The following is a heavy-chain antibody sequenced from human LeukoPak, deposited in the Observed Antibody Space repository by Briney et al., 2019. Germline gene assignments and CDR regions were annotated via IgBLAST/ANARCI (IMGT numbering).Heavy chain of an antibody. D-gene: IGHD3-3*01. CDR3: ARDSSPSDFWSGYSPYYFDY. CDR2: INHNGNVN. Sequence: PGGSLRLSCAASGFTFSSYWMNWARQAPGKGLEWVASINHNGNVNYYVDSVKGRFTTSRDNAKNSLYLQMNSLRAEDTAVYYCARDSSPSDFWSGYSPYYFDYWGQGTLVTVSS. CDR1: GFTFSSYW. J-gene: IGHJ4*02. V-gene: IGHV3-7*01.